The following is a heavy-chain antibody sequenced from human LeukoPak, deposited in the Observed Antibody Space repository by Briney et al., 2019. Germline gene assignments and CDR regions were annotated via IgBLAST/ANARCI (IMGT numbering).Heavy chain of an antibody. J-gene: IGHJ4*02. D-gene: IGHD6-13*01. V-gene: IGHV3-23*01. Sequence: GGSLRLSCAASGFTFSTFAMIWVRQPPGKGLEWVSSIFPSGGEIHYADSVRGRFTISRDNSKSTLSLQMNSLRAEDTAVYYCAKDYILVGGDSSSWYEFRFFDYWGQGTLVTVSS. CDR3: AKDYILVGGDSSSWYEFRFFDY. CDR2: IFPSGGEI. CDR1: GFTFSTFA.